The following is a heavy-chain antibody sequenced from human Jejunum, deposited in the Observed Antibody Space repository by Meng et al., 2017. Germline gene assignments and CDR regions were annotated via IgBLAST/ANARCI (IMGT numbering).Heavy chain of an antibody. CDR2: ISNDASKE. CDR3: VRGGPGEGGAIPY. CDR1: GFIFSTYG. D-gene: IGHD3-16*02. J-gene: IGHJ4*02. V-gene: IGHV3-30*03. Sequence: GGSLRLSCAASGFIFSTYGMNWVRQAPGKGLEWVALISNDASKEYYADSVKGRFTVSRDNSKNTVYLQINSLRLQDTALYFCVRGGPGEGGAIPYWGQGTLVTVSS.